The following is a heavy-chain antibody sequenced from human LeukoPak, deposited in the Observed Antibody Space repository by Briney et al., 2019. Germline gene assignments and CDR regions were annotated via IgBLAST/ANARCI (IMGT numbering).Heavy chain of an antibody. CDR2: ISSSSSYI. CDR3: ARDRWQLAQDFEY. J-gene: IGHJ4*02. V-gene: IGHV3-21*01. CDR1: GFTFSSYS. D-gene: IGHD6-6*01. Sequence: GGSLRLSCAASGFTFSSYSMNWVRQAPGKGLEWVSSISSSSSYIYYADSVKGRFTISRDNAKNSLYLQMNSLRAEDTAVYYCARDRWQLAQDFEYWGQGTLVTVSS.